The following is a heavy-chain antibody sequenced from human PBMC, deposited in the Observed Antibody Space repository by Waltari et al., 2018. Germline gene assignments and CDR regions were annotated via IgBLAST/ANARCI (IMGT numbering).Heavy chain of an antibody. J-gene: IGHJ4*01. V-gene: IGHV3-9*01. CDR2: ISWNSGSI. CDR1: GFTFDDYA. D-gene: IGHD4-17*01. Sequence: EVQLVESGGGLVQPGRSLRLSCAASGFTFDDYAMHWVRQAPGKGLEWVSGISWNSGSIGYADSVKGRFTISRDNAKNSLYLQMNALRAEDTAVYYCARGGTVTDFDYWGHGTLVIVSS. CDR3: ARGGTVTDFDY.